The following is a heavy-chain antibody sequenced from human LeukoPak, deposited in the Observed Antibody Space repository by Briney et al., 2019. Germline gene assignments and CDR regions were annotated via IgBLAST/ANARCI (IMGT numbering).Heavy chain of an antibody. Sequence: PGGSLRLSCAASGFTFSSYGMHWVRQAPGKGLEWVAVISYDGSNKYYADSVKGRFTISRDNSKNTLYLQMNSLRAEDTAVYYCAKAGYYYDSSGYYFDYWGQGTLVTVSS. D-gene: IGHD3-22*01. CDR3: AKAGYYYDSSGYYFDY. J-gene: IGHJ4*02. CDR1: GFTFSSYG. V-gene: IGHV3-30*18. CDR2: ISYDGSNK.